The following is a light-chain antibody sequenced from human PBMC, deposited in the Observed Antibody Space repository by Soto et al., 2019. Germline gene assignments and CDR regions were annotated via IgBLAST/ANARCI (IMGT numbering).Light chain of an antibody. Sequence: EIVLTQSPGTLSLSPGERATLSCRASQNIATCQVAWYQHKPGQALRLLMYTASKRATGIPDRFSGSGSGTDFILTISRLEPEDSAVYYCQKYGSSPPSPFGQGNKLEIK. CDR1: QNIATCQ. V-gene: IGKV3-20*01. CDR2: TAS. J-gene: IGKJ2*01. CDR3: QKYGSSPPSP.